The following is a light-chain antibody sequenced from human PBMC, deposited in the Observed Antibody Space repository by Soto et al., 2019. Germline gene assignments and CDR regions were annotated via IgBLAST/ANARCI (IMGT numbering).Light chain of an antibody. V-gene: IGKV1-39*01. J-gene: IGKJ5*01. Sequence: DIQMTQSPSSLSASVGDTVSITCRASQYINTYLNWYQQKPEKAPKLLIHAAFSLHSGVPSRFSGSGSETDFTLTMTNLQPEDFASYYCERGYSVPITFGQGTRLEIK. CDR2: AAF. CDR1: QYINTY. CDR3: ERGYSVPIT.